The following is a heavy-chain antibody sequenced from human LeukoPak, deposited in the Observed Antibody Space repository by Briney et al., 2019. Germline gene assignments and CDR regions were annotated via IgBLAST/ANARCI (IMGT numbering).Heavy chain of an antibody. CDR1: GGSISGHY. D-gene: IGHD6-13*01. V-gene: IGHV4-4*07. CDR2: IYSSGST. Sequence: SETLSLTCTVSGGSISGHYWSWIRQPAGKGLEWIGRIYSSGSTNYNPSLKSRVTMSVGTSKNQFSLKLTSVTAADTAMYYCARGGSSWYNWFDPWGQGTQVTVSS. J-gene: IGHJ5*02. CDR3: ARGGSSWYNWFDP.